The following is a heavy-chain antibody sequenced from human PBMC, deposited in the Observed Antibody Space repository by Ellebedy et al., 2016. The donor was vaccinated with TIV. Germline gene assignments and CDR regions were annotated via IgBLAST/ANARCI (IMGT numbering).Heavy chain of an antibody. CDR3: ARDGDIVAWDY. CDR1: GYTFTSYY. D-gene: IGHD5-12*01. Sequence: AASVKVSCKASGYTFTSYYMHWVRQAPGQGLEWMGIINPSGGSTSYAQKFQGRVTMTTDTSTSTAYMELRSLRSDDTAVYYCARDGDIVAWDYWGQGTLVTVSS. V-gene: IGHV1-46*01. J-gene: IGHJ4*02. CDR2: INPSGGST.